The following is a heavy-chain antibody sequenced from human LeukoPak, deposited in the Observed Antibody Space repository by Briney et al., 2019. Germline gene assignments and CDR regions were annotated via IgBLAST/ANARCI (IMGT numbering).Heavy chain of an antibody. J-gene: IGHJ4*02. CDR3: ARTGDFWSGYQLDY. V-gene: IGHV4-59*01. D-gene: IGHD3-3*01. CDR1: GGSISTYY. CDR2: VYYSGST. Sequence: SETLSLTRTVSGGSISTYYWSWIRQPPGKGLEWIGYVYYSGSTNYNPSLKSRVTISVDTSKNQFSLKLTSVTAADTAVYYCARTGDFWSGYQLDYWGQGTLVTVSS.